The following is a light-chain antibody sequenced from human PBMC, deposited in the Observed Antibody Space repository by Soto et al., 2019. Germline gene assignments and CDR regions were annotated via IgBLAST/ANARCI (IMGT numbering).Light chain of an antibody. CDR1: RSVRSN. Sequence: IVMTQSPANMSVSPGERATLSCRASRSVRSNLAWYQQKPGQAPRLLIYGVSTRATGIAARLRGSGSGTEFLLTNSSLQAEDLAVYYGQQDDDWPETFGQGTKVEIK. CDR2: GVS. V-gene: IGKV3-15*01. CDR3: QQDDDWPET. J-gene: IGKJ1*01.